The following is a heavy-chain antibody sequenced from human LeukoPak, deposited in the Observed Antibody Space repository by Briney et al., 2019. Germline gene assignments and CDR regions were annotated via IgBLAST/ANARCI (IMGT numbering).Heavy chain of an antibody. CDR3: ARGGQWLDY. CDR2: IFTSGST. V-gene: IGHV4-4*07. D-gene: IGHD6-19*01. CDR1: GGSISSYY. Sequence: PSETLSLTCTVSGGSISSYYWTWIRQPAGKGLEGIGRIFTSGSTDYNPSLMSRVTMSFDTSKSQFSLRLSSVTAADTAVYYCARGGQWLDYWGQGTLVYVSS. J-gene: IGHJ4*02.